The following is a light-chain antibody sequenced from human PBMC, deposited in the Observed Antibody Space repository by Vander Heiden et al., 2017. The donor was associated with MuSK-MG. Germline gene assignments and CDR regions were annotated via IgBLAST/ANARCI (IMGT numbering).Light chain of an antibody. Sequence: QSALTQPASVSGSPGQSITISCTGTSSDVGSYNLVSWYQQHPGKAPKFRMFEVNKRPSGISNRFSGSKSGTTASLTISGLQAEDEADYYCCSYVGDGTWVFGGGTKLTVL. CDR2: EVN. V-gene: IGLV2-23*02. CDR3: CSYVGDGTWV. CDR1: SSDVGSYNL. J-gene: IGLJ2*01.